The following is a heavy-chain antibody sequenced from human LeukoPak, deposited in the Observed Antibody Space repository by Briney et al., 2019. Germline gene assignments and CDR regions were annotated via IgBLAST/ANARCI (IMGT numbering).Heavy chain of an antibody. CDR3: ARERGYYYGSGSYKRDYYFDY. D-gene: IGHD3-10*01. Sequence: GASVKVSCTASGYTFTSYGISWVRQAPGQGLEWMGWISAYNGNTNYAQKLQGRVTMTTDTSTSTAYMELSSLRSEDTAVYYCARERGYYYGSGSYKRDYYFDYWGQGTLVTVSS. CDR2: ISAYNGNT. J-gene: IGHJ4*02. V-gene: IGHV1-18*01. CDR1: GYTFTSYG.